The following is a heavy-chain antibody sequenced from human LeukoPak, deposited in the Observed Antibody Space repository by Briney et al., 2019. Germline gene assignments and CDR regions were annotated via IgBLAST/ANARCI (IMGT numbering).Heavy chain of an antibody. D-gene: IGHD5-24*01. CDR1: GGSISSGDYY. CDR3: ARGGGSVDY. CDR2: IYYSGSA. J-gene: IGHJ4*02. Sequence: SETLSLTCTVSGGSISSGDYYWSWIRQPPGKGLEWIGYIYYSGSAYYNSSLKSRVTISVDTSKNQFSLKLSSVTAADTAVYYCARGGGSVDYWGQGTLVTVSS. V-gene: IGHV4-30-4*08.